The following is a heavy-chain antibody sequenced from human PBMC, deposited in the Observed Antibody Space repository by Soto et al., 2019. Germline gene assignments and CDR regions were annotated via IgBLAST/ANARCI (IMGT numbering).Heavy chain of an antibody. Sequence: QVQLQESGPGLVKPSQTLSVTCTVSGGSISSGGYYWSWIRQQPGKGLEWIGYIYYSESTYYNPSLKCRVTISVDTSKNQFSLKLSSVTAADTAVYYCARWAGATSFDYWGQGTLVTVST. V-gene: IGHV4-31*03. CDR1: GGSISSGGYY. D-gene: IGHD1-26*01. J-gene: IGHJ4*02. CDR2: IYYSEST. CDR3: ARWAGATSFDY.